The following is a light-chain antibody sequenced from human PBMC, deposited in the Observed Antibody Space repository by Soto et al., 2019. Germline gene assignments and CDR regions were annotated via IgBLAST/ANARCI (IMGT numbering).Light chain of an antibody. Sequence: QSALTQPASVSGSPGQSITISCTGTRSDVGGYNYVSWYQQHPGKAPKLMIYEVSNRPSGVSNRFSGSKSGNTASLTISGLQAEDEDDYYCSSYTSSSTRVFGGGTKLTVL. J-gene: IGLJ3*02. CDR3: SSYTSSSTRV. CDR1: RSDVGGYNY. V-gene: IGLV2-14*01. CDR2: EVS.